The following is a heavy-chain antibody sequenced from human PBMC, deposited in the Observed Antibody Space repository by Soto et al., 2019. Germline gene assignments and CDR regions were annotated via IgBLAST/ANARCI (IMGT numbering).Heavy chain of an antibody. CDR1: GVTFSSYA. CDR3: ARDRGIVGAAGWFDP. D-gene: IGHD1-26*01. CDR2: IIPIFGTA. Sequence: QVQLVQSGAEVKKPGSSVKVSCKASGVTFSSYAISWVRQAPGQGLEWMGGIIPIFGTANYAQKFQGRVTITAAESTSTAYMELSSLRSEDTAVYYCARDRGIVGAAGWFDPWGQGTLVTVSS. J-gene: IGHJ5*02. V-gene: IGHV1-69*01.